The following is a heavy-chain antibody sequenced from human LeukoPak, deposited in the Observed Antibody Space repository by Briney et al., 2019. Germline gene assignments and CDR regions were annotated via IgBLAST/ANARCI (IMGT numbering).Heavy chain of an antibody. Sequence: GGSLRLSCAASGFTFSNYGMQWVRQAPGKGLEWVALISNEGSTKYYADSVKGRFTISRDNSKNTLYLQMNSLRAEDTAVYYCAKDYFVAFDIWGQGTMVTVSS. CDR1: GFTFSNYG. CDR2: ISNEGSTK. J-gene: IGHJ3*02. V-gene: IGHV3-30*18. D-gene: IGHD3-10*01. CDR3: AKDYFVAFDI.